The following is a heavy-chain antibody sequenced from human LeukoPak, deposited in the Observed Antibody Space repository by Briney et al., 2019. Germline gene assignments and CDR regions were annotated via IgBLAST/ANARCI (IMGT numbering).Heavy chain of an antibody. CDR2: ISSSSSTT. CDR1: GFSFSSYN. CDR3: ARGRDVDS. V-gene: IGHV3-48*04. J-gene: IGHJ4*02. Sequence: GGSLRLSCAASGFSFSSYNMNWVRQAPGKGLEWVSYISSSSSTTYYVDSVKGRFIISRDNAKNSVYLEMNSLRVEDTAVYYCARGRDVDSWGQGTLITVSS.